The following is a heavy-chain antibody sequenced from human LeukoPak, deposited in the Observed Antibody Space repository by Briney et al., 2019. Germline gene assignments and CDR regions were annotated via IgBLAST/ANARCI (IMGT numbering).Heavy chain of an antibody. CDR2: INHSGNT. Sequence: SETLSLTSAVYGGSFSDYYWTWIRQPPGKGLEWIGEINHSGNTNYKASLKSRLTISVDTSKMQFSLKLNSVTAADTAIFYCVRRVRGVNDGFDIWGQGTVVTVSS. V-gene: IGHV4-34*01. CDR3: VRRVRGVNDGFDI. J-gene: IGHJ3*02. CDR1: GGSFSDYY. D-gene: IGHD3-10*01.